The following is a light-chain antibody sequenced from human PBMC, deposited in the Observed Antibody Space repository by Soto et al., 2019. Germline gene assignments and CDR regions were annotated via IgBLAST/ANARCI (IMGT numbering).Light chain of an antibody. CDR3: RQTYSALIT. V-gene: IGKV1-39*01. Sequence: DIPMTQSPSSLSASVRDRVTITCRARQTMTNYLNWYQQKPGKALKLLIYAASTLYSDVPSRFNGSGSGTDFTLTISSLQPEDFATYYCRQTYSALITVGQGTRLDIK. CDR2: AAS. CDR1: QTMTNY. J-gene: IGKJ5*01.